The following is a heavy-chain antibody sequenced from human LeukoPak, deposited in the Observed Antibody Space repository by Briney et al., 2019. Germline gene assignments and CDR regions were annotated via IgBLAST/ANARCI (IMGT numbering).Heavy chain of an antibody. Sequence: GGSLRLSCAASGFTFSNAWMSWVRQAPGKGLEWIGRIKSKTDGGTIDHAAPVKGRFTISRDDSKNTLYLQMNSLRAEDTAVYYCAKDGDITMVRGVMAADYFDYWGQGTLVTVSS. J-gene: IGHJ4*02. D-gene: IGHD3-10*01. CDR2: IKSKTDGGTI. CDR1: GFTFSNAW. V-gene: IGHV3-15*01. CDR3: AKDGDITMVRGVMAADYFDY.